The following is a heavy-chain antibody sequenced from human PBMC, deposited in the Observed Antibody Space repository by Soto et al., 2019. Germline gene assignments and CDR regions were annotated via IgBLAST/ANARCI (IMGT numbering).Heavy chain of an antibody. CDR1: GGSISSSNYY. D-gene: IGHD2-2*01. CDR2: IYYSGNT. Sequence: PSETLSLTCTVSGGSISSSNYYWGWIRQPPGKGMEWIGSIYYSGNTYYNQSLKSRVTMSVDTSKNQFSLKLSSVTAADTAVYYCSRLGGYCSTTGCYGYYAMDVWGQGTTVTVSS. J-gene: IGHJ6*02. CDR3: SRLGGYCSTTGCYGYYAMDV. V-gene: IGHV4-39*01.